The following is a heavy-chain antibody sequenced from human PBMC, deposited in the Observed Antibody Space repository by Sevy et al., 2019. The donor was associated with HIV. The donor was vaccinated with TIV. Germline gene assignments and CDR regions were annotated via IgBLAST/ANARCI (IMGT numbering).Heavy chain of an antibody. D-gene: IGHD3-22*01. CDR2: INSDGSST. V-gene: IGHV3-74*01. CDR1: GFTFSSYW. Sequence: GGSLRLSCAASGFTFSSYWMHWVRQAPGKGLVWVSRINSDGSSTSYADSVKGGFTISRDNAKNTLYLQMNSLRAEDTAVYYCARQAPDLDYDSSGYYYFLDYWGQGTLVTISS. CDR3: ARQAPDLDYDSSGYYYFLDY. J-gene: IGHJ4*02.